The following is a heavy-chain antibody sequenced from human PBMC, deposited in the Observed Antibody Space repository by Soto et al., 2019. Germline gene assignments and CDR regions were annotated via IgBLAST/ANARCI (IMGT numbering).Heavy chain of an antibody. CDR1: GFTFSNAW. CDR3: TTEHYDILTGPGWNAFDI. D-gene: IGHD3-9*01. Sequence: GGSLRLSCAASGFTFSNAWMNWVRQAPGKGLEWVGRIKSKTDGGTTDYAAPVKGRFTISRDDSKNTLYLQMNSLKTEDTAVYYCTTEHYDILTGPGWNAFDIWGQGTMVTVSS. J-gene: IGHJ3*02. CDR2: IKSKTDGGTT. V-gene: IGHV3-15*07.